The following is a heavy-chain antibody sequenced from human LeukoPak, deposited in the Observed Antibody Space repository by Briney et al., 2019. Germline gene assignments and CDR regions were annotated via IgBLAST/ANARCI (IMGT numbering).Heavy chain of an antibody. J-gene: IGHJ5*02. Sequence: GASVKVSCKASGYTFTGYYMHWVRQAPGQGLEWMGWISAYNGNTNYAQKLQGRVTMTTDTSTSTAYMELRSLRSDDTAVYYCARDLQDIVVVPAAMEGYWFDPWGQGTLVTVSS. CDR1: GYTFTGYY. V-gene: IGHV1-18*04. CDR2: ISAYNGNT. CDR3: ARDLQDIVVVPAAMEGYWFDP. D-gene: IGHD2-2*01.